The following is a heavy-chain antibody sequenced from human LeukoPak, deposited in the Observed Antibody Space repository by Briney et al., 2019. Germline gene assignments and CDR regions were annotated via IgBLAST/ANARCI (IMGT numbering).Heavy chain of an antibody. CDR1: AFTFSSYG. CDR2: IPYDGSNK. J-gene: IGHJ6*04. V-gene: IGHV3-30*03. D-gene: IGHD5-18*01. CDR3: AVGGYGLSIEVGYYSYYHGMDV. Sequence: PGGSLRLSCSASAFTFSSYGMHRVRPAPGRGLEGVAVIPYDGSNKYYADSVKGRFTISRDNSKNPLYLQMSSVGAEDTAVYYCAVGGYGLSIEVGYYSYYHGMDVWGKGTAATVSS.